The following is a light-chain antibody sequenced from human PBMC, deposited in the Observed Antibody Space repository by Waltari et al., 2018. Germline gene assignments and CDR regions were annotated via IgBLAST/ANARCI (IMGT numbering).Light chain of an antibody. CDR1: QSISSY. V-gene: IGKV1-39*01. CDR2: AAS. CDR3: QQRYSTSLFT. Sequence: IQMNQSPSSLYAYVGDRITITCRDSQSISSYLNWYQQKQGKAPKLLLYAASSLRSGVLSRFSGSGAGTDFTLIISSLLPEDFATYYCQQRYSTSLFTFGPGTKVDIK. J-gene: IGKJ3*01.